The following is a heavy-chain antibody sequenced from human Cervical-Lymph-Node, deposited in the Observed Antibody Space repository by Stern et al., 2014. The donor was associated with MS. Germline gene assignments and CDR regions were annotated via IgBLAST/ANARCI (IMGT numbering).Heavy chain of an antibody. CDR1: GDTFSSYA. CDR2: IVPIFGTA. D-gene: IGHD1-1*01. V-gene: IGHV1-69*01. CDR3: ARDSTTGMDV. J-gene: IGHJ6*02. Sequence: QLVQSGAEVKKPWSSVKVSCKTSGDTFSSYAISWVRQGPGQGLEWMGGIVPIFGTANYADKFQGRVPITADVSTNTAYMELSRLGSDDTAVYYCARDSTTGMDVWGQGTTVTVSS.